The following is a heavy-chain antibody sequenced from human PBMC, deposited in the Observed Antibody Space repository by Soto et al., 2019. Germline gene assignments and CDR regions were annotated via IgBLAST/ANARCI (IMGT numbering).Heavy chain of an antibody. Sequence: EVQLVESGGGLVQPGGSLRLSCAASGFSITNTWMHWVRQAPGKGLEWVGRVKSKADGGTADYAAPVKGRFNVSRDDSKNTQYLQMNSLKMEDTAVYYCNSYPDFWGGHTPLWGQGTLVTVSS. CDR2: VKSKADGGTA. D-gene: IGHD3-3*01. CDR3: NSYPDFWGGHTPL. CDR1: GFSITNTW. V-gene: IGHV3-15*07. J-gene: IGHJ4*02.